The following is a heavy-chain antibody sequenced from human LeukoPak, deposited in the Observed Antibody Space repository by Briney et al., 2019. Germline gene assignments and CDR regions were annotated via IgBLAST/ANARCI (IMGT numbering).Heavy chain of an antibody. V-gene: IGHV3-72*01. CDR1: GFTFSDHH. J-gene: IGHJ4*02. Sequence: GGYLRLSCAASGFTFSDHHMDWVRQAPGKGLEWIGRSKNKDYAYSTVYAASVKGRFTFSRDDPKNSLYLQMNSLTTEDTAVYYCTRIFYYGTRGYYPDFWGQGTLVTVSS. CDR3: TRIFYYGTRGYYPDF. D-gene: IGHD3-22*01. CDR2: SKNKDYAYST.